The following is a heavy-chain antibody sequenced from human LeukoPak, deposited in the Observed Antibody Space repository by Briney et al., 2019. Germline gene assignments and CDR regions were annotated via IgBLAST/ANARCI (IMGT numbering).Heavy chain of an antibody. CDR2: IRSKANSYAT. Sequence: GGSLRLSCAASGFTFSGSAMHWVRQASGKGLEWVGRIRSKANSYATAYAASVKGRFTISRDDSKNTAYLQMNSLKTEDTAVYYCAKDQENYGSGSYWRASDYWGQGTLVTVSS. D-gene: IGHD3-10*01. CDR3: AKDQENYGSGSYWRASDY. V-gene: IGHV3-73*01. J-gene: IGHJ4*02. CDR1: GFTFSGSA.